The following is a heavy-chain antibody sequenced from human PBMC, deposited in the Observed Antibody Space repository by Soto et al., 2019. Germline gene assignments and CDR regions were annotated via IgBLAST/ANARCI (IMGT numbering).Heavy chain of an antibody. V-gene: IGHV1-69*06. D-gene: IGHD3-10*01. Sequence: SVKVSCKASGGTFSSYAISWVRQAPGQGLEWMGGIIPIFGTANYAQKFQGRVTITADKSTSTAYMELSSLRSEDTAVYYCARGVYYYDAFDIWGQGTMVTVSS. CDR3: ARGVYYYDAFDI. J-gene: IGHJ3*02. CDR2: IIPIFGTA. CDR1: GGTFSSYA.